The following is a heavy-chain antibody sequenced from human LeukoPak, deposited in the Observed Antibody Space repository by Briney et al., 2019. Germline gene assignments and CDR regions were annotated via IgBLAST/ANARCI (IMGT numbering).Heavy chain of an antibody. CDR1: GFPFRSYS. V-gene: IGHV3-74*01. J-gene: IGHJ4*02. CDR2: INSDGSEI. D-gene: IGHD6-13*01. CDR3: GREDISNSWYIDY. Sequence: GGSLRLSCAASGFPFRSYSMNWLRQAPGKGLVWVSRINSDGSEITYADSVKGRFTMSRDNAKNTLYLQVNSLRAEDTAVYYCGREDISNSWYIDYWGQGTLVTVSS.